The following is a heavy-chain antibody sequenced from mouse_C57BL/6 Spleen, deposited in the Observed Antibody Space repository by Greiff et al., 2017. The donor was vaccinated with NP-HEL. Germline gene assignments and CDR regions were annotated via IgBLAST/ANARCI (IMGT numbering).Heavy chain of an antibody. CDR1: GYTFTSYW. J-gene: IGHJ2*01. CDR3: ASGGYGSSLDY. CDR2: IYPSDSET. V-gene: IGHV1-61*01. Sequence: QVQLQQPGAELVRPGSSVKLSCKASGYTFTSYWMDWVKQRPGQGLEWIGNIYPSDSETHYNQKFKDKATLTVDKSSSTAYMQLSSLTSEDSAVYYCASGGYGSSLDYWGQGTTLTVSS. D-gene: IGHD1-1*01.